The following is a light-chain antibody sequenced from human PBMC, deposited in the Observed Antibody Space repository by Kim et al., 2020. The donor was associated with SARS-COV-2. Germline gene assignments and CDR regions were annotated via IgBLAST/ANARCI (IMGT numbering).Light chain of an antibody. J-gene: IGKJ4*01. CDR1: QSVSSSC. CDR3: QQCGSSPLT. CDR2: GAS. Sequence: LSPGERATPSCRASQSVSSSCLAWYRQKPGQALRLLIYGASSRATGIPDRFSGSGSGTDFTLTISRLEPEDSAVYYCQQCGSSPLTFGGGTKLEI. V-gene: IGKV3-20*01.